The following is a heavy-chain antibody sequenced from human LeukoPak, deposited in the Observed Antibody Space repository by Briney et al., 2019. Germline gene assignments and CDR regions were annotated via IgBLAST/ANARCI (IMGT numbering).Heavy chain of an antibody. CDR2: IGYDGSNK. Sequence: GGSLRLSSAASGFTFSRYVMYWVRQAPGKGLEGVAVIGYDGSNKYYADSVKGRFTISRDNSRNTLYLQMNSLRAEDTAVYYCAKESLAAAYYYYYMDVWGKGTMVTVSS. CDR1: GFTFSRYV. CDR3: AKESLAAAYYYYYMDV. J-gene: IGHJ6*03. V-gene: IGHV3-33*06. D-gene: IGHD6-13*01.